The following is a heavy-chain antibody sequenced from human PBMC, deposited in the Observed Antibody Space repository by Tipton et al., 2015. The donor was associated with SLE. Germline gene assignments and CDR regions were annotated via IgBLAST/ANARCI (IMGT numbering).Heavy chain of an antibody. D-gene: IGHD7-27*01. J-gene: IGHJ6*02. CDR3: ARGTTGDTYYYYGMDV. V-gene: IGHV4-59*01. CDR2: IYYSGST. CDR1: GGSISSYY. Sequence: TLSLTCTVSGGSISSYYWSWIRQPPGKGLEWIGYIYYSGSTNYNPSLKSRVTISVDTSKNQFSLNLSSVTAADTAVYYCARGTTGDTYYYYGMDVWGQGTTVTVSS.